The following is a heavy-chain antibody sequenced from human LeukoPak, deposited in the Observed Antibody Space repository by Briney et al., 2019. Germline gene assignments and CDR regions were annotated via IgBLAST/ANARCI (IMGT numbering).Heavy chain of an antibody. CDR2: IYTSGST. D-gene: IGHD3-22*01. Sequence: PSETLSLTCTVSGGSISSGSYYWSWIRQPAGKGLEWIGRIYTSGSTNYNPSLKSRVTISVDTSKNQFSLKLSSVTAADTAVYYCAREHGGDYYDCSGYYYRNFDYWGQGTLVTVSS. CDR1: GGSISSGSYY. V-gene: IGHV4-61*02. CDR3: AREHGGDYYDCSGYYYRNFDY. J-gene: IGHJ4*02.